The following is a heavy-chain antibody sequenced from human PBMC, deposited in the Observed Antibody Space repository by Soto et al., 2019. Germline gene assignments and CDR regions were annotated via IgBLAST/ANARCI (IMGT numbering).Heavy chain of an antibody. CDR2: IKQDGSEK. Sequence: GGSLRLSCAASGFTFSSYWMSWVRQAPGKGLEWVANIKQDGSEKYYVDSVKGRFTISRDNAKNSLYLQMNSLRAEDTAVYYCAREVRGSGSYYNRIPIYYYYYGMDVWGQGTTVTVSS. D-gene: IGHD3-10*01. CDR3: AREVRGSGSYYNRIPIYYYYYGMDV. J-gene: IGHJ6*02. CDR1: GFTFSSYW. V-gene: IGHV3-7*01.